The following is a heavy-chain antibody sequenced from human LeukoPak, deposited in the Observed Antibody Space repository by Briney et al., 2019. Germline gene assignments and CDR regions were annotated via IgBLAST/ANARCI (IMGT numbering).Heavy chain of an antibody. CDR3: ARRRLGYYFDY. V-gene: IGHV4-34*01. CDR2: INPRGST. CDR1: GGSFSGYY. J-gene: IGHJ4*02. Sequence: SETLSLTCGVYGGSFSGYYWSWIRQPPGKGLEWIGEINPRGSTNYNPSLKSRVTLTADTSKNQFSLTLNSVTAADTAVYYCARRRLGYYFDYWGQGTLVTVSS. D-gene: IGHD5-24*01.